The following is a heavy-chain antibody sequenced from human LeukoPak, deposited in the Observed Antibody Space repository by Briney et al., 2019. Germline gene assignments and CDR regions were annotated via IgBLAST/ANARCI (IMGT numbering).Heavy chain of an antibody. V-gene: IGHV3-9*01. D-gene: IGHD3-10*01. CDR2: ISWDSGRA. CDR1: GFIFEYQA. Sequence: GGSLRLSCAAPGFIFEYQAMHWVRQAPGKGLEWVSYISWDSGRAGYADSVKGRFTISRDHSKNSLFLQLNSLTADDTAVYYCAKAGSMVRGVTTYYYAMDVWGQGTAVTVSS. CDR3: AKAGSMVRGVTTYYYAMDV. J-gene: IGHJ6*02.